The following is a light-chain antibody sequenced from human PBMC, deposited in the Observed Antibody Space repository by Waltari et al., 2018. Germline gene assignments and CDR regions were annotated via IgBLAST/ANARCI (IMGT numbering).Light chain of an antibody. CDR1: ESVSSNY. Sequence: EIVLTQSPGTLSLSPGERATLSCRATESVSSNYLAWYQRKFGPAPRLLIYAASTRATGIPDRFSGSGSGTDFTLTISRLEPEDFAVYYCQQYGTSSWTFGQGTKVEIK. J-gene: IGKJ1*01. CDR3: QQYGTSSWT. V-gene: IGKV3-20*01. CDR2: AAS.